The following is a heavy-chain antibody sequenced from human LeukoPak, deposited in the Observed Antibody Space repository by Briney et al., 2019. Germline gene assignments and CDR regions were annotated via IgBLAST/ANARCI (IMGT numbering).Heavy chain of an antibody. J-gene: IGHJ3*02. CDR1: GGSISSSSYY. V-gene: IGHV4-39*07. CDR2: INHSGST. CDR3: ASAEYYDILTGPDAFDI. D-gene: IGHD3-9*01. Sequence: SETLSLTCTVSGGSISSSSYYWGWIRQPPGKGLEWIGEINHSGSTNYNPSLKSRVTISVDTSKNQFSLKLSSVTAADTAVYYCASAEYYDILTGPDAFDIWGQGTMVTVSS.